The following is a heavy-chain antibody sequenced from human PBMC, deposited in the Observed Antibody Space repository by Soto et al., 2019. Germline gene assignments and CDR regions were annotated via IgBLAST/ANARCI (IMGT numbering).Heavy chain of an antibody. V-gene: IGHV4-30-4*01. D-gene: IGHD2-21*01. CDR1: GGSISSGDYY. Sequence: SLTCSVSGGSISSGDYYWTWIRQPPGKGLEWIGYIYYTGSTYYNASLKSRVTISIDTSKNQFSLNLSSVTAADTAMYYCARVISVGVHADRWGQGTLVTVSS. CDR2: IYYTGST. CDR3: ARVISVGVHADR. J-gene: IGHJ4*02.